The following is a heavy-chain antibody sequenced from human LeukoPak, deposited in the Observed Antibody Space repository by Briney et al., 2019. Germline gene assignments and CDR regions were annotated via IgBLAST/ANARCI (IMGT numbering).Heavy chain of an antibody. Sequence: DSVKGRFTISRDNAENSLYLQMNSLRAEDTAVYYCTRVRSGYDSLDYWGQGTLVTVSS. J-gene: IGHJ4*02. CDR3: TRVRSGYDSLDY. V-gene: IGHV3-7*01. D-gene: IGHD5-12*01.